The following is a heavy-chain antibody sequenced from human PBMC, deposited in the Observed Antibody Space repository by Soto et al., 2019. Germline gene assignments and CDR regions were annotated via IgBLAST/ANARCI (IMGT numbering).Heavy chain of an antibody. J-gene: IGHJ4*02. CDR1: EFSFNIYT. CDR2: ISDDGSKE. D-gene: IGHD3-3*01. Sequence: QVQLVESGGGVVQPGRSLRLSCAASEFSFNIYTMHWVRQATGKGLEWVAVISDDGSKEYYADSVKGRFTISRDNSKNTLYLQMNSLRAEDTAVYYCAREVYYDFWSGFNTHPYYFDYWGQGTLVTVSS. CDR3: AREVYYDFWSGFNTHPYYFDY. V-gene: IGHV3-30-3*01.